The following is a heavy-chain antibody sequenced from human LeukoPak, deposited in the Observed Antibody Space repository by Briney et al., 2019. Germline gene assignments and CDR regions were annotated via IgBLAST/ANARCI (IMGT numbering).Heavy chain of an antibody. V-gene: IGHV4-39*07. CDR3: ARLGRAFDY. D-gene: IGHD5-24*01. CDR2: IYYSGSS. CDR1: GGSISSSTYY. J-gene: IGHJ4*02. Sequence: SETLSLTCTVSGGSISSSTYYWGWIRQPPGKGLEWIGSIYYSGSSYFNPSLKSRVTISVDTSKNQFSLKLSSVTAADTAVYYCARLGRAFDYWGQGTLVTVSS.